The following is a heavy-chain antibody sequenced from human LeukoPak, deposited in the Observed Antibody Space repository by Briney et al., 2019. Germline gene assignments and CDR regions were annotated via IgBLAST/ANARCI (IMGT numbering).Heavy chain of an antibody. V-gene: IGHV3-11*04. CDR3: ARDYHYGSGSYYKVAFDI. CDR2: ISSSGSII. CDR1: GFTFSDHY. Sequence: PGGSLRLSCAASGFTFSDHYMSWIRQAPGKGLEWVSYISSSGSIIYYADSVKGRFTISRDNAKNTLYLQMNSLRAEDTAVYYCARDYHYGSGSYYKVAFDIWGQGTMVTVSS. J-gene: IGHJ3*02. D-gene: IGHD3-10*01.